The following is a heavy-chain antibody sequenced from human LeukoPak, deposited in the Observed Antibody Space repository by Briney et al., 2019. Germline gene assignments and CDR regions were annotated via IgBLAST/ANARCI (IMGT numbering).Heavy chain of an antibody. CDR2: IKQDGSEK. V-gene: IGHV3-7*01. CDR1: GFTFSSYW. CDR3: ARDPLSLTYYYNSSYFDY. D-gene: IGHD3-22*01. Sequence: GGSLRLSCAASGFTFSSYWMSWVRQAPGKGLEWVANIKQDGSEKYYVDSVKGRFTISRDNAKNSLYLQMNSLRAEDTAVYYCARDPLSLTYYYNSSYFDYWGQGTLVTVSS. J-gene: IGHJ4*02.